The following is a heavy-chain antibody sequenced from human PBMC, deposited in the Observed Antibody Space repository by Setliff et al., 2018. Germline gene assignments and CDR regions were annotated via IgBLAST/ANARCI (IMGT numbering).Heavy chain of an antibody. Sequence: PGGSLRLSCGASGFTFSNYWMYWVRQVPGKGLVWVSRINGDGTITHYADSVKGRFTISRDNAKKSLYLQMNSLNAEDTAVYYCARNAPFDWWGQGTLVTVSS. CDR1: GFTFSNYW. CDR2: INGDGTIT. V-gene: IGHV3-74*01. J-gene: IGHJ4*02. CDR3: ARNAPFDW.